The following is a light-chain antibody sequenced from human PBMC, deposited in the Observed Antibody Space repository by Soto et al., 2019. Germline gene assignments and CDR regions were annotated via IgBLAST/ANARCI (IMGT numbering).Light chain of an antibody. J-gene: IGLJ1*01. Sequence: QSALTQPPSASGTPGQRVTISCSGSSSNIGSNYVYWYQQLPGTAPKLLIYRNNQRPSGVPDRFSGSKSGTSASLAISGLRSEDGADYYCAAWDDSLSVLFGTGTKVTVL. CDR2: RNN. CDR3: AAWDDSLSVL. V-gene: IGLV1-47*01. CDR1: SSNIGSNY.